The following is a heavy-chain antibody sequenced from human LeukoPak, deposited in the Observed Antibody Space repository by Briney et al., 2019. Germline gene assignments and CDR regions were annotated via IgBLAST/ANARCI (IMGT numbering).Heavy chain of an antibody. D-gene: IGHD3-3*01. CDR2: IDARSGIT. CDR1: GFTFTIFD. V-gene: IGHV3-48*01. J-gene: IGHJ3*02. CDR3: ARTYDFGRGPPGDAFDN. Sequence: GGSLRLSCAASGFTFTIFDLNWVRQAPGKGPEWVSYIDARSGITYYADSVQGRFTLSRDNARESVFLQMDSLRVDDTAVYYCARTYDFGRGPPGDAFDNWGPGTWVIVSS.